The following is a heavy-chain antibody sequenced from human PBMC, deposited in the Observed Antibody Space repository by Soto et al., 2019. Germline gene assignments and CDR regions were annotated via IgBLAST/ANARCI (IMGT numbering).Heavy chain of an antibody. CDR3: AKSAYYYDSSGYPPHFDY. J-gene: IGHJ4*02. CDR1: GFTFSSYA. V-gene: IGHV3-23*01. D-gene: IGHD3-22*01. Sequence: PGGSLRLSCAASGFTFSSYAMSWVRQAPGKGLEWVSAISGSGGSTYYADSVKGRFTISRDNSKNTLYLQMNSLRAEDTAVYYCAKSAYYYDSSGYPPHFDYWGQGTLVTVSS. CDR2: ISGSGGST.